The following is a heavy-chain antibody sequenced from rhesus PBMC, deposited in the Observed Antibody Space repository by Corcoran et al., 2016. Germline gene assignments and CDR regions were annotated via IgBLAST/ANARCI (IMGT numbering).Heavy chain of an antibody. CDR1: GFTFSSNG. D-gene: IGHD3-28*01. CDR2: NNGGGRST. CDR3: AKDSGYSLEYFEF. J-gene: IGHJ1*01. Sequence: EVQLVETGGGLVQPGGSLKLSCAASGFTFSSNGMSWVRQAPGEGLEWVSANNGGGRSTYYADSVEGRFSISRDNSKNTLSLQMNSLRAEDTAVYYCAKDSGYSLEYFEFWGQGALVTVSS. V-gene: IGHV3S5*01.